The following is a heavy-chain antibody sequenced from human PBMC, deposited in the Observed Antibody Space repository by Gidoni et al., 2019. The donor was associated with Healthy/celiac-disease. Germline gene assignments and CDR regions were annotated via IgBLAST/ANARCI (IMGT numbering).Heavy chain of an antibody. CDR3: ARDPRYSGSYYLDY. V-gene: IGHV1-2*02. D-gene: IGHD1-26*01. Sequence: QVQLVQSGAEVKKPGASVKVSCKASGYTFTDYYVHWVRQAPGQGFEWMGWINPNSGGTNYAQKFQGRVTMTRDTSISTAYMEVGRLRSDDTAVYYCARDPRYSGSYYLDYWGQGTLVTVSS. CDR1: GYTFTDYY. J-gene: IGHJ4*02. CDR2: INPNSGGT.